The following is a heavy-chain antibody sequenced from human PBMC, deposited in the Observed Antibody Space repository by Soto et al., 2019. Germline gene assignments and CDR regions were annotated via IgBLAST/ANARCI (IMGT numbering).Heavy chain of an antibody. CDR1: AFTLGSYA. V-gene: IGHV3-30-3*01. CDR2: ISYDGSRK. J-gene: IGHJ6*02. CDR3: AREYLDHGPDV. Sequence: GGSLGLSCASSAFTLGSYAMHWVRQAPGKGLEWVAVISYDGSRKFYADSVKGRFSISRDNSKNTMFLQMNSLGPDDTAVYYCAREYLDHGPDVWGQGTSVTVSS.